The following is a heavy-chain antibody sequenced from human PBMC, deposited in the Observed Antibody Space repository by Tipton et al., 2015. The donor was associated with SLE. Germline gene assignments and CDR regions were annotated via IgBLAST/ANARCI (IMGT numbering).Heavy chain of an antibody. V-gene: IGHV3-23*01. J-gene: IGHJ4*02. D-gene: IGHD3-3*01. CDR3: ATNVLRFLEWLFAPVDY. CDR1: GFTFSNYA. CDR2: ISESGDSR. Sequence: SLRLSCAASGFTFSNYAMSWVRQAPGKGLEWVAAISESGDSRYYADSVQGRFTVFRDNSKNMLYLQMNSLRAEDTAVYYCATNVLRFLEWLFAPVDYWGQGTLVTVSS.